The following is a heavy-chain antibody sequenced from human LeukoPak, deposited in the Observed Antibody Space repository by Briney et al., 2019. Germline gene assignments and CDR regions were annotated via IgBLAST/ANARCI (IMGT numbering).Heavy chain of an antibody. V-gene: IGHV4-34*01. D-gene: IGHD4/OR15-4a*01. Sequence: SETLSLTCAVYGGSFSGYYWSWIRQPPGKGLEWIGEINHSGSTNYNPSLKSRVTISVDTSKNQFSLKLSSVTAADTAVYYCARMGAIAGASANPDYWGQGTLVTVSS. CDR2: INHSGST. J-gene: IGHJ4*02. CDR1: GGSFSGYY. CDR3: ARMGAIAGASANPDY.